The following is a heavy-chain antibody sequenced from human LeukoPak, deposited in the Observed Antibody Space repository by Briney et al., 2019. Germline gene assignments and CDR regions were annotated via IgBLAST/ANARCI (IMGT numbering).Heavy chain of an antibody. CDR3: QSRYLEWLLEY. V-gene: IGHV4-39*01. D-gene: IGHD3-3*01. Sequence: SETLSLTCTVSGGSVNSNNYYWGWIRQPPGKGLEWIGSIYSSGSAYYNPSLKSRVTISVDTSKNQFSLRLSSVTAADTAVYYCQSRYLEWLLEYWGQGTLVTVSS. CDR2: IYSSGSA. J-gene: IGHJ4*02. CDR1: GGSVNSNNYY.